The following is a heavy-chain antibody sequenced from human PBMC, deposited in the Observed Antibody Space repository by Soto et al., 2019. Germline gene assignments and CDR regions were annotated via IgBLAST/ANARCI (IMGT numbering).Heavy chain of an antibody. CDR3: ARGVTSGSYLYHYYYAMDV. Sequence: QVQLVQSGAEGKKPGASVKVSCKASGYTFTAYYIHWVRQAPGHGPEWVGWINPNRGGTHYAQKFPGWVTMTRDTSISTADIHLSRLKSDDTAVYYCARGVTSGSYLYHYYYAMDVWGQGTTVTVSS. V-gene: IGHV1-2*04. D-gene: IGHD1-26*01. CDR2: INPNRGGT. J-gene: IGHJ6*02. CDR1: GYTFTAYY.